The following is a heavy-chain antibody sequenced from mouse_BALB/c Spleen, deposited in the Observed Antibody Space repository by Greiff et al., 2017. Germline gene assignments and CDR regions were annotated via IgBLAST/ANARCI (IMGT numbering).Heavy chain of an antibody. CDR1: GYAFSSSW. CDR3: AKDRYDGGY. CDR2: IYPGDGDT. J-gene: IGHJ4*01. D-gene: IGHD2-14*01. V-gene: IGHV1-82*01. Sequence: VKLMESGPELVKPGASVKISCKASGYAFSSSWMNWVKQRPGQGLEWIGRIYPGDGDTNYNGKFKGKATLTADKSSSTAYMQLSSLTSVDSAVYFCAKDRYDGGYWGQGTSVTVSS.